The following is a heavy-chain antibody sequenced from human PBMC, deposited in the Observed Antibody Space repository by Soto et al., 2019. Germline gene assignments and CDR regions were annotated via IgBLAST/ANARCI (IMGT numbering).Heavy chain of an antibody. J-gene: IGHJ4*02. CDR1: GVTFSSYS. V-gene: IGHV3-48*02. CDR2: ISTTSSSI. Sequence: PAGSMRLACAASGVTFSSYSMNWVRQAPGKGLEWISYISTTSSSIYYADSVKGRFTISRDNAKNSLFLQMNSLRDEDTAVYYCARKGVAFDYWGQGALVTV. CDR3: ARKGVAFDY. D-gene: IGHD3-3*01.